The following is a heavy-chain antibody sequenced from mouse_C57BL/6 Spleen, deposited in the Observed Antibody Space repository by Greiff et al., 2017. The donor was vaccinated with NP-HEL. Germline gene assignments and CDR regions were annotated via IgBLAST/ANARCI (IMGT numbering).Heavy chain of an antibody. CDR3: AREGTYGRGYFDV. V-gene: IGHV3-6*01. Sequence: DVQLQESGPGLVKPSQSLSLTCSVTGYSITSGYYWNWIRQFPGNKLEWMGYISYDGSNNYNPSLKNRISITRDTSKNQFFLKLNSVTTEDTATYYCAREGTYGRGYFDVWGKGTTVTVSS. CDR1: GYSITSGYY. J-gene: IGHJ1*03. D-gene: IGHD1-1*01. CDR2: ISYDGSN.